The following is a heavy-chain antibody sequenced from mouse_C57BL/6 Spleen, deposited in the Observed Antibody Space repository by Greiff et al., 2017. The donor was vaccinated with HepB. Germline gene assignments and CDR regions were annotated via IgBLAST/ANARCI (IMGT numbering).Heavy chain of an antibody. Sequence: EVHLVESGGGLVKPGGSLKLSCAASGFTFSDYGMHWVRQAPEKGLEWVAYISSGSSTIYYADTVKGRFTISRDNAKNTLFLQMTSLRSEDTAMYYCARGGYYYGSSYPFDYWGQGTTLTVSS. V-gene: IGHV5-17*01. J-gene: IGHJ2*01. D-gene: IGHD1-1*01. CDR1: GFTFSDYG. CDR2: ISSGSSTI. CDR3: ARGGYYYGSSYPFDY.